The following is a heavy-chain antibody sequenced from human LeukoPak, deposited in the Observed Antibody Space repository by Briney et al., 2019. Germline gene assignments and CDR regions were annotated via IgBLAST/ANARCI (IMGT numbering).Heavy chain of an antibody. Sequence: SGTLSLTCAVSGGSISSSNWWGWVRQPPGKGLGWSGEIYHSGSTNYNPSLKSRVTISVDKSKNQFSLKLSSVTAAYTAVYYCASHVGSGPDYYYGMDVWGQGTTVTVSS. J-gene: IGHJ6*02. CDR2: IYHSGST. V-gene: IGHV4-4*02. CDR1: GGSISSSNW. CDR3: ASHVGSGPDYYYGMDV. D-gene: IGHD3-10*01.